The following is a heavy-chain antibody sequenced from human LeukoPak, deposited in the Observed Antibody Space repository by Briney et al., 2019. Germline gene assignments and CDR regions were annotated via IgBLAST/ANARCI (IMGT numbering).Heavy chain of an antibody. J-gene: IGHJ4*02. CDR1: GFTFSSHW. D-gene: IGHD2-15*01. CDR2: IQQDGTVE. V-gene: IGHV3-7*01. Sequence: GGSLRLSCAASGFTFSSHWMNWVRQAPGKGLEWVANIQQDGTVENYVDSVKGRFTISRDNAKKSLFLQMNSLRVEDTAVYYCATDAAKDGLWGQGTLVTVSS. CDR3: ATDAAKDGL.